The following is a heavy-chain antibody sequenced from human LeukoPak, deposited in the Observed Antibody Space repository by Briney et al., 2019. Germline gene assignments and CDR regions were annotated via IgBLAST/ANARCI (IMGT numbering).Heavy chain of an antibody. D-gene: IGHD2-8*01. CDR3: AKDPLMVYAISEYFDY. CDR1: GFTFSSYG. Sequence: GGSLRLSCAASGFTFSSYGMHWVRQAPGKGLEWVAVISYDGSNKYYADSVKGRFTISRDNSKNTLYLQMNSLRAKDTAVYYCAKDPLMVYAISEYFDYWGQGTLVTVSS. CDR2: ISYDGSNK. J-gene: IGHJ4*02. V-gene: IGHV3-30*18.